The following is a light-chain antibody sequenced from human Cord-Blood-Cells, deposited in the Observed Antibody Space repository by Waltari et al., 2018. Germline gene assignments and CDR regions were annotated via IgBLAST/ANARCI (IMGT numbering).Light chain of an antibody. J-gene: IGLJ2*01. CDR2: RNN. Sequence: QSVLTQPPSASGTPGQRVTISCSGSRSNIGSNYVSWYQQPPGKAPKLLIYRNNQRPSGVPDRFSGSKSGTSASLAISGLRSEDEADYYCAAWDDSLSGVVFGGGTKLTVL. V-gene: IGLV1-47*01. CDR1: RSNIGSNY. CDR3: AAWDDSLSGVV.